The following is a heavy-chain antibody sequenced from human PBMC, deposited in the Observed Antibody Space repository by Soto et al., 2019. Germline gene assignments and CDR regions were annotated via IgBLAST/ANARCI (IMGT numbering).Heavy chain of an antibody. CDR1: GGSITSGNSYS. J-gene: IGHJ5*02. D-gene: IGHD3-10*01. V-gene: IGHV4-30-2*01. CDR2: TSHTGST. Sequence: PSETLSLTCAVSGGSITSGNSYSWSWIRQPPGKGLEWIGSTSHTGSTSYNPSLKSRLTMSVDKSKNQFSLRLSSVTAADMAVYYCARAVAPYFGTWFDPWGQGILVTVSS. CDR3: ARAVAPYFGTWFDP.